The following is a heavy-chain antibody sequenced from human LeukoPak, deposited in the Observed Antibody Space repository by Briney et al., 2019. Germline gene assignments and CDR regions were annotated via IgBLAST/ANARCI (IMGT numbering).Heavy chain of an antibody. CDR1: GGSISSSNW. Sequence: SETLSLTCAVSGGSISSSNWWSWVRQPPGKGLEWIGEIYHSGSTNYNPSLKSRVTISVDKSKNQFSLKLSSVTAADTAVYYCARVRDSSGWYEDYWGQGTLVTVSS. CDR3: ARVRDSSGWYEDY. J-gene: IGHJ4*02. V-gene: IGHV4-4*02. CDR2: IYHSGST. D-gene: IGHD6-19*01.